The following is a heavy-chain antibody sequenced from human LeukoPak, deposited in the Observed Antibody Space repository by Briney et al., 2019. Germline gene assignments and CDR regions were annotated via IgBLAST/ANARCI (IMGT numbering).Heavy chain of an antibody. CDR1: GGSISSGGYY. V-gene: IGHV4-30-2*01. J-gene: IGHJ4*02. Sequence: PSQTLSLTCTVSGGSISSGGYYWSWLRQPPGKGLEWIGYIYHSGSTYYNPSLKSRVTISVDRSKNQFSLKLSSVTAADTAVYYCARYIVVVPVATVFDYWGQGTLVTVSS. D-gene: IGHD2-2*01. CDR3: ARYIVVVPVATVFDY. CDR2: IYHSGST.